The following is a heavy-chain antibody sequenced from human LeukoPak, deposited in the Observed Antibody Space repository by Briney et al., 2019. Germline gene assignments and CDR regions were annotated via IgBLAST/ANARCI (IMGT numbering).Heavy chain of an antibody. CDR1: GFTFSSYS. CDR3: ANTDIVVVPAAMGMDY. Sequence: GGSLRLSCAASGFTFSSYSMNWVRQAPGKGLEWVSYISSSSSTIYYADSVKGRFTISRDNAKNSLYLQMNSLRAEDTAVYYCANTDIVVVPAAMGMDYWGQGTLVTVSS. J-gene: IGHJ4*02. V-gene: IGHV3-48*04. CDR2: ISSSSSTI. D-gene: IGHD2-2*01.